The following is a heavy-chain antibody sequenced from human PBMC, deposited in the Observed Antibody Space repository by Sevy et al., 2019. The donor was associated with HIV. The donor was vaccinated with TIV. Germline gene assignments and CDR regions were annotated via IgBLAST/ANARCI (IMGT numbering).Heavy chain of an antibody. V-gene: IGHV3-53*01. CDR3: ARDRGIAARPRYYYGMDV. J-gene: IGHJ6*02. CDR1: GFTVSSNY. D-gene: IGHD6-6*01. Sequence: GGSLRLSCAASGFTVSSNYMSWVRQAPGKGLEWVSVIYSGGSTYYADSVKGRFTISRDNSKNTLYLQMNSLRAEDTAVYYCARDRGIAARPRYYYGMDVWGQGTTVTVSS. CDR2: IYSGGST.